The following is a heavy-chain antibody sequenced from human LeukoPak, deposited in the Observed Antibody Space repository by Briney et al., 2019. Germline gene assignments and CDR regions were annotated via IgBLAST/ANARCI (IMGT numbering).Heavy chain of an antibody. V-gene: IGHV3-21*01. CDR2: ISSSSSYI. J-gene: IGHJ6*02. CDR3: ARDFRGPMYHYGMDV. CDR1: GFIFSSYN. Sequence: GGSLRLSCAASGFIFSSYNMNWVRQAPGKGLEWVASISSSSSYIYYADSVRGRFTISRDNAMNSLDLQMNSLRAQDTAVYYCARDFRGPMYHYGMDVWGQGTTVTVSS.